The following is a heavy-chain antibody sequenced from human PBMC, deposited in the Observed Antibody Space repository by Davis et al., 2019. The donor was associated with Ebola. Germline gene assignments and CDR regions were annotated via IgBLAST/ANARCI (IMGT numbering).Heavy chain of an antibody. V-gene: IGHV3-11*01. CDR2: IGKSGDMI. CDR1: GFTFSDYY. J-gene: IGHJ4*02. Sequence: PGGSLRLSCKASGFTFSDYYMSWVRQAPGKGLEWVSHIGKSGDMIRYADSVKGRFTISRDNAKNSLHLQMTSLRAEDTAVYFCARTADFDYWGQGTLVTVSS. D-gene: IGHD6-13*01. CDR3: ARTADFDY.